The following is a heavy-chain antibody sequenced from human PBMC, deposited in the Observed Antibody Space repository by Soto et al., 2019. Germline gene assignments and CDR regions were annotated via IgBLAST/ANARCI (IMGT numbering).Heavy chain of an antibody. J-gene: IGHJ4*02. CDR2: IYYSGST. Sequence: SETLSLTCTVSGGSISRGDYYWSLIRQPPGKGLEWIGYIYYSGSTYYNPSLKSRVTISVDTSKNQFSLKLSSVTAADTAVYYCARGDLYLFAYWGQGTLVTVSS. D-gene: IGHD2-2*01. CDR1: GGSISRGDYY. CDR3: ARGDLYLFAY. V-gene: IGHV4-30-4*01.